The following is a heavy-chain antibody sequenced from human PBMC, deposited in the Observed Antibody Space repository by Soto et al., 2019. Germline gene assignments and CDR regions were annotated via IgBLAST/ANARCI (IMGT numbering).Heavy chain of an antibody. V-gene: IGHV1-69*13. J-gene: IGHJ6*02. Sequence: SVKVSCKASGGTFSSYAISWVRQAPGQGLEWMGGIIPIFGTANYAQKFQGRVTITADESTSTAYMELSSLRSEDTAVYYCARAGYCSGGSCYYYYYGMDVWGQGTTVTVSS. CDR3: ARAGYCSGGSCYYYYYGMDV. CDR2: IIPIFGTA. D-gene: IGHD2-15*01. CDR1: GGTFSSYA.